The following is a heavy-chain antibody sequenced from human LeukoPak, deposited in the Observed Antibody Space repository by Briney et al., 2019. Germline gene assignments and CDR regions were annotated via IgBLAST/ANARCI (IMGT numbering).Heavy chain of an antibody. V-gene: IGHV1-8*01. D-gene: IGHD3-22*01. CDR2: MNPNSGNT. Sequence: GASVKVSCKASGYTFTSYDINWVRQATGQGLEWMGWMNPNSGNTGYAQKFQRRVTMTRNTSISTAYMELSSLRSEDTAVYYCARGFPPDIYDSSGYYSDYWGQGTLVTVSS. J-gene: IGHJ4*02. CDR3: ARGFPPDIYDSSGYYSDY. CDR1: GYTFTSYD.